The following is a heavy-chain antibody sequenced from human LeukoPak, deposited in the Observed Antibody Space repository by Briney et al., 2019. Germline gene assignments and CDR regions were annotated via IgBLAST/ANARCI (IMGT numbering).Heavy chain of an antibody. CDR1: GFTFSSYS. Sequence: GGSLRLTCAASGFTFSSYSMNWVRQAPGKGLEWVSSISNSSSYIYYADSVKGRFTISRDNAKNSLYLQMSSLRAEDTAVYYCARGDILTGYHYFDYWGQGTLVTVSS. CDR3: ARGDILTGYHYFDY. J-gene: IGHJ4*02. V-gene: IGHV3-21*01. CDR2: ISNSSSYI. D-gene: IGHD3-9*01.